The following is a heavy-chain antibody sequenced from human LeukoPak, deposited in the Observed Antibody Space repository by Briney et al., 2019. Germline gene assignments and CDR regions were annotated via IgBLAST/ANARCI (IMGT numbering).Heavy chain of an antibody. CDR2: IYYNGIT. V-gene: IGHV4-59*01. Sequence: SETLSLTCTVSSGSISTFYWSWIRQPPGKGLEWIGYIYYNGITIYNPSLKSRVTMSVDASKNQFSLKLTSVTTADTAVYYCAREGHYYASGSGAFDIWGQGTAITVSS. CDR3: AREGHYYASGSGAFDI. J-gene: IGHJ3*02. CDR1: SGSISTFY. D-gene: IGHD3-10*01.